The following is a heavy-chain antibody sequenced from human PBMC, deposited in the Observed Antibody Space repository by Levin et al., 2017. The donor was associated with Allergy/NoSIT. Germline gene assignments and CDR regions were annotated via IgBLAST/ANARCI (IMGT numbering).Heavy chain of an antibody. CDR1: GGSITNYY. CDR2: IYYSGST. J-gene: IGHJ6*02. V-gene: IGHV4-59*01. Sequence: PSETLSLTCTVSGGSITNYYWSLIRQPPGKGLEWIGYIYYSGSTNYNPSLKSRVTISVDTSKNQFSLKLSSVTAADSAVYYCARDRTKAAAGGGHYYYGMDVWGQGTMVTVSS. D-gene: IGHD6-13*01. CDR3: ARDRTKAAAGGGHYYYGMDV.